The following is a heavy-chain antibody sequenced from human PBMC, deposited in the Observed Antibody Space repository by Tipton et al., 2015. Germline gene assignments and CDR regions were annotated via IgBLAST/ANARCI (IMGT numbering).Heavy chain of an antibody. CDR1: GFRFNSYG. Sequence: GSLRLSCAASGFRFNSYGMSWVRQAPGKGLEWVSGINVSGGGTYYADSVRGRFTISRDSSKNMLYLQMNSLRAEDTAVYYCARGHYGGKSRDNFFDPWGQGTLVTVSS. D-gene: IGHD4-23*01. CDR3: ARGHYGGKSRDNFFDP. V-gene: IGHV3-23*01. J-gene: IGHJ5*02. CDR2: INVSGGGT.